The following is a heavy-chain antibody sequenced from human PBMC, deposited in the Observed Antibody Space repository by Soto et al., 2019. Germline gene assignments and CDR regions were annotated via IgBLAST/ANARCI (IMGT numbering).Heavy chain of an antibody. J-gene: IGHJ5*02. CDR1: GGSISSGDYY. D-gene: IGHD4-17*01. CDR2: IYYSGRT. V-gene: IGHV4-30-4*01. CDR3: ARGILTVTTESRGWFDP. Sequence: PSETLSLTCTVSGGSISSGDYYWSWVRQPPGKGLEWIGYIYYSGRTYYNPSLKSRVTISVDTSKNQFSLKLSSVTAADTAVYYCARGILTVTTESRGWFDPWGQGTLVTVSS.